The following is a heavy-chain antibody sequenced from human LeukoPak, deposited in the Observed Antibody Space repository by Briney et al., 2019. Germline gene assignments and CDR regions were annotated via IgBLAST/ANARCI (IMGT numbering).Heavy chain of an antibody. D-gene: IGHD3-3*01. CDR1: GGSFSDYF. CDR2: INQSGSS. CDR3: AREGGFYRPLDY. Sequence: PSETLSLTCAVYGGSFSDYFWSWVRQPPGRGLEWIGEINQSGSSTYNPSLKSRVTMSVDTSKNQLSLKMTSVTAADTAVYYCAREGGFYRPLDYSGQGTLVTVSS. J-gene: IGHJ4*02. V-gene: IGHV4-34*01.